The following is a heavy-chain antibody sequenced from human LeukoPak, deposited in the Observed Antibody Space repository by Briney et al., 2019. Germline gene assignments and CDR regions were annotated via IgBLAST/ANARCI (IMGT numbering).Heavy chain of an antibody. V-gene: IGHV4-38-2*01. CDR2: IYHSGST. D-gene: IGHD2-2*01. CDR3: AALGYCSSTSCYGRGFDY. Sequence: PSETLSLTCAVSGYSISSGYYWGWIRQPPGKGLEWIGGIYHSGSTYYNPSLKSRVTISVDTSKNQFSLKLSSVTAADTAVYYCAALGYCSSTSCYGRGFDYWGQGTLVTVSS. CDR1: GYSISSGYY. J-gene: IGHJ4*02.